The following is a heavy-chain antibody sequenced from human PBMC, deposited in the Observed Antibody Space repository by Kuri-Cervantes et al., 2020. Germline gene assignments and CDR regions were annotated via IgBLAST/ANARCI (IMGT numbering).Heavy chain of an antibody. Sequence: GESLKISCAASGFTFSSYSMNWVRQAPGKGLEWVSSISSSSSYIYYADSVRGRFTISRDNAKNSLYLQMNNLRAEDTAVYYCVSHFGVLIHYWGQGTQVTVSS. CDR3: VSHFGVLIHY. D-gene: IGHD3-3*01. CDR2: ISSSSSYI. J-gene: IGHJ4*02. CDR1: GFTFSSYS. V-gene: IGHV3-21*01.